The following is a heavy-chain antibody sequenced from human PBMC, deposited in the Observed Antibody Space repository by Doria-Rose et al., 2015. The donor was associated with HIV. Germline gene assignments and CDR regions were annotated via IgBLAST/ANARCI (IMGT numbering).Heavy chain of an antibody. Sequence: QITLKESGPVLVKPTETLTLTCTVSGVSLSSPGMGVSWIRQPPGKALEWLANIFSDDVRSCKTSLKSRLTISSGTSKSQVVLTMTDMDPVDTATYYCARIKSSRWYHKYYFDFWGQGTLVIVSA. CDR1: GVSLSSPGMG. V-gene: IGHV2-26*01. CDR3: ARIKSSRWYHKYYFDF. J-gene: IGHJ4*02. D-gene: IGHD6-13*01. CDR2: IFSDDVR.